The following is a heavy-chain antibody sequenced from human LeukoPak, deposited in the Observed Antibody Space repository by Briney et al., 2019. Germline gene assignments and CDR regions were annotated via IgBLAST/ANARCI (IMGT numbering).Heavy chain of an antibody. CDR3: ARGALHVFDY. CDR2: ISTSGSTT. J-gene: IGHJ4*02. Sequence: PGGSLTLSCAASGFTFSDYEIKCVRHAPGEGLEWISCISTSGSTTYYADSVKGRFTISRDNAKNSLFLQMNTLTAEDTAVYYCARGALHVFDYWGQGTPVTVSS. D-gene: IGHD3-10*02. V-gene: IGHV3-48*03. CDR1: GFTFSDYE.